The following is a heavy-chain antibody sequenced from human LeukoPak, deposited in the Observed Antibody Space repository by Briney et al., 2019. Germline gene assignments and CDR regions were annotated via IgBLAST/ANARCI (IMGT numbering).Heavy chain of an antibody. J-gene: IGHJ6*03. D-gene: IGHD1-14*01. V-gene: IGHV3-74*01. CDR1: GFTFSRYW. CDR2: SNSDGSST. Sequence: GGSLRLACAASGFTFSRYWMHWVRQAPGKGLVWVSRSNSDGSSTIYADSVKGRFTISRDNAKNTLYLQMNSLRAEDTAVYYCARVSCGPYNYYYYIDVWGKGTTVTVSS. CDR3: ARVSCGPYNYYYYIDV.